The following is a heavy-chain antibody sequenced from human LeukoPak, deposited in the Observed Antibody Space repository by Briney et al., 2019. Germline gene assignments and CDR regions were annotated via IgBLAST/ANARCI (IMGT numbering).Heavy chain of an antibody. J-gene: IGHJ3*02. CDR3: AKGSGYYGSGSPHDAFDI. CDR1: GFTFSSYD. V-gene: IGHV3-23*01. CDR2: ISGSGGST. D-gene: IGHD3-10*01. Sequence: PGGSLRLSCAASGFTFSSYDMSWVRQAPGKGLEWVSAISGSGGSTYYADSVKGRFTISRDNSKNTLYLQMNSLRAEDTAVYYCAKGSGYYGSGSPHDAFDIWGQGTIVTVSS.